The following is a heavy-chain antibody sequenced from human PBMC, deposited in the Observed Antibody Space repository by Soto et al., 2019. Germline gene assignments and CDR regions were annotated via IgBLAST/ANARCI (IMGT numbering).Heavy chain of an antibody. CDR1: GFTFSSYS. CDR3: ARDPPPVWFDP. CDR2: ISSSSSYI. Sequence: GGSLRLSCAASGFTFSSYSMNWVRQAPGKGLEWVSSISSSSSYIYYAGSVKGRFTISRDNAKNSLYLQMNSLRAEDTAVYYCARDPPPVWFDPWGQGTLVTVSS. V-gene: IGHV3-21*01. J-gene: IGHJ5*02.